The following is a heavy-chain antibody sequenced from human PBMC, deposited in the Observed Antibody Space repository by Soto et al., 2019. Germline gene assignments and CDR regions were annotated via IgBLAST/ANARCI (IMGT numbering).Heavy chain of an antibody. V-gene: IGHV1-2*02. D-gene: IGHD3-9*01. CDR3: ARDVNPYFGPSSLHGYLDL. Sequence: ASVKVSCKASGYTFIVHYIHWVRQAPGKGSEWIGWTNPNNGSTKYAQKFQGRVTMTRATSITTVYVELSRLRSDDTAVYFCARDVNPYFGPSSLHGYLDLCGQGTQVTVSS. J-gene: IGHJ5*02. CDR1: GYTFIVHY. CDR2: TNPNNGST.